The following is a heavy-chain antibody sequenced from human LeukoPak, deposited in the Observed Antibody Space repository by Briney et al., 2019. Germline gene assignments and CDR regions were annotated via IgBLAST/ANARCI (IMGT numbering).Heavy chain of an antibody. V-gene: IGHV4-59*08. D-gene: IGHD1-1*01. CDR2: IYYSGST. Sequence: PSQTLSLTWTVSGGSISSYYGSWIRQPPGKGREWMGYIYYSGSTNYNPSLKTRVTISVDTSKNQFSLKLSSVTAADTAVYYCARLSELEPIGDWFDPWGLGTLVTVSS. CDR3: ARLSELEPIGDWFDP. CDR1: GGSISSYY. J-gene: IGHJ5*02.